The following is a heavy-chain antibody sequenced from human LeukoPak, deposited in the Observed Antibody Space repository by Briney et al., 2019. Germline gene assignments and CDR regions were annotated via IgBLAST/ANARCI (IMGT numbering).Heavy chain of an antibody. J-gene: IGHJ4*02. CDR1: GGSISSYY. V-gene: IGHV4-59*01. CDR2: IYYSEST. Sequence: NPSETLSLTCTVSGGSISSYYWSWIRQPPGKGLEWIGYIYYSESTNYNPSLKSRVTISLDTSKNQFSLKLNSVTAAGTAVYYCARIGSGWTYYFDYWGQGTLVTVSS. D-gene: IGHD6-19*01. CDR3: ARIGSGWTYYFDY.